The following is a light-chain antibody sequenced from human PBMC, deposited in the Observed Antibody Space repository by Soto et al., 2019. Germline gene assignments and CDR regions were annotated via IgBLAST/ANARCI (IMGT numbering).Light chain of an antibody. CDR3: QVWDSSSDHPE. CDR1: NIGSKS. V-gene: IGLV3-21*04. J-gene: IGLJ2*01. CDR2: YDS. Sequence: SYALTQPPSVSVAPGKTARLTCGGNNIGSKSVHWYQQKPGQAPVLVIYYDSDRPSGIPERFSGSNSGNTATLTISRVEAGDEADYYCQVWDSSSDHPEFGGGTKLTVL.